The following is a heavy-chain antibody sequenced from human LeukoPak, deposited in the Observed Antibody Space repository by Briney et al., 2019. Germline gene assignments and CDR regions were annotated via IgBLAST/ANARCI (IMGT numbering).Heavy chain of an antibody. J-gene: IGHJ4*02. CDR2: IYSSGST. D-gene: IGHD6-6*01. Sequence: PSETLSLTCTVSGGSISSYYWSWIRQPAGKGLEWIGRIYSSGSTDYNPSLKSRVTMSVDTSKNKFSLKLSSVTAADTAVYYCASRYSRSIFDYWGQGTLVTVSS. CDR3: ASRYSRSIFDY. V-gene: IGHV4-4*07. CDR1: GGSISSYY.